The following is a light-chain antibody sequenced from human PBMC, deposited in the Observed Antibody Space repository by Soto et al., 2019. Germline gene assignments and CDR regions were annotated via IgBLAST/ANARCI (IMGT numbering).Light chain of an antibody. CDR1: SSDVGGYNY. J-gene: IGLJ1*01. V-gene: IGLV2-8*01. CDR3: SSYAGSSYV. CDR2: EVS. Sequence: QSARTQPPSASGSPGQSVTISCTGTSSDVGGYNYVSWYQQHPGKAPKLMIYEVSKRPSGVPDRFSGSKSGNTASLTVSGLQAEDEADYYCSSYAGSSYVFGTGTKATVL.